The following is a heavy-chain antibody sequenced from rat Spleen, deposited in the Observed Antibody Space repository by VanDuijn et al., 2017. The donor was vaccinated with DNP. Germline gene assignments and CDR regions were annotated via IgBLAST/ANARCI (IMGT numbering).Heavy chain of an antibody. CDR2: ISYDGGNT. V-gene: IGHV5-22*01. CDR1: GFTFSDYY. J-gene: IGHJ2*01. CDR3: TRHVLPLRVWDY. Sequence: EVQLVESGGGLVQPGRSLKLSCAASGFTFSDYYMAWVRQAPTKGLELVAYISYDGGNTYYGDSVKGRFTISRDNAKSTLYLQMNSLRSEDTATYYCTRHVLPLRVWDYWGQGVMVTVSS. D-gene: IGHD4-1*01.